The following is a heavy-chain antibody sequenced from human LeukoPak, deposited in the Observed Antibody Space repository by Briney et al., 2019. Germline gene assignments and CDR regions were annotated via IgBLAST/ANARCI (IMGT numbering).Heavy chain of an antibody. CDR3: ARTTEGGYSYGYFYYYYMDV. Sequence: PSETLSLTCTVSGGSISSYYWSWIRQPPGKGLEWIGYIYYSGSTNYKSSLKSRVTISVDTSKNQFSLKLSSVTAADTAVYYCARTTEGGYSYGYFYYYYMDVWGKGTTVTVSS. J-gene: IGHJ6*03. V-gene: IGHV4-59*01. CDR2: IYYSGST. D-gene: IGHD5-18*01. CDR1: GGSISSYY.